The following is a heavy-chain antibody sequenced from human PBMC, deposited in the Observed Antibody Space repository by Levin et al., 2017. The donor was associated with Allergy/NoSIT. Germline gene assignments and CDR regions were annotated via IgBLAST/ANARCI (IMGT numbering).Heavy chain of an antibody. CDR3: AKGGIAVAGTKFDY. Sequence: GGSLRLSCAASGFTFDDYAMHWVRQAPGKGLEWVSGISWNSGSIGYADSVKGRFTISRDNAKNSLYLQMNSLRAEDTALYYCAKGGIAVAGTKFDYWGQGTLVTVSS. J-gene: IGHJ4*02. CDR1: GFTFDDYA. CDR2: ISWNSGSI. V-gene: IGHV3-9*01. D-gene: IGHD6-19*01.